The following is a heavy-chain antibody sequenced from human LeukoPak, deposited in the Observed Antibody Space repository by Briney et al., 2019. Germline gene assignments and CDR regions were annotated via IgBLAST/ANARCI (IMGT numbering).Heavy chain of an antibody. Sequence: GGSLRLSCAASGFSFTNAWMNWVRQAPGKGLEWVGRIKSKTDGGTADYAAPVKGRFTISRDDSKNTLYLQMNSLRAEDTAVYYCARDPRDGYNFSEDPLDLDYWGQGTLVTVSS. V-gene: IGHV3-15*07. J-gene: IGHJ4*02. CDR2: IKSKTDGGTA. CDR1: GFSFTNAW. CDR3: ARDPRDGYNFSEDPLDLDY. D-gene: IGHD5-24*01.